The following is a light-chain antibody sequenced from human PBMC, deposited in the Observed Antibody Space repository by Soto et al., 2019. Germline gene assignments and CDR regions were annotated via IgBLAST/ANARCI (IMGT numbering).Light chain of an antibody. J-gene: IGLJ2*01. CDR2: EVS. CDR3: ASYTTTGTVL. Sequence: QSALTQPASVSGSPGQSITISCTGTSSDIGGYNSVSWFQQHPGKAPKLMIYEVSNRPSGISNRFSGSKFDNAASLTISGLQAEDEADYYCASYTTTGTVLFGAGTKLTV. V-gene: IGLV2-14*03. CDR1: SSDIGGYNS.